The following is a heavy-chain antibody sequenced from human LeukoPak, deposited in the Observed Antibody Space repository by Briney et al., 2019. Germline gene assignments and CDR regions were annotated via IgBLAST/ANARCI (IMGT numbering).Heavy chain of an antibody. CDR2: IESKTDGGTT. D-gene: IGHD3-10*01. J-gene: IGHJ4*02. V-gene: IGHV3-15*04. CDR1: GFTFSSYG. Sequence: GGSLRLSCAASGFTFSSYGMSWVRQTPGKGLEWVGRIESKTDGGTTDYAALVKGRFTISRDDSTNTLYLQMNGLKSEDTAVYYCTTYGSGRKFDYWGQGVLVTVSS. CDR3: TTYGSGRKFDY.